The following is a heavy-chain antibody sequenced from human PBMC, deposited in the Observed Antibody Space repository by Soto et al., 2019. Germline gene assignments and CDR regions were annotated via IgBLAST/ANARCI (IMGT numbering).Heavy chain of an antibody. CDR3: ARGITYYDFWSGQHRFDP. D-gene: IGHD3-3*01. CDR2: INPNSGGT. Sequence: ASVKVSCKASGYTFTGYYMHWVRQAPGQGLEWMGWINPNSGGTNYAQKFQGWVTMTRDTSISTAYMELSRLRSDDTAVYYCARGITYYDFWSGQHRFDPRGQGTLVTVSS. V-gene: IGHV1-2*04. J-gene: IGHJ5*02. CDR1: GYTFTGYY.